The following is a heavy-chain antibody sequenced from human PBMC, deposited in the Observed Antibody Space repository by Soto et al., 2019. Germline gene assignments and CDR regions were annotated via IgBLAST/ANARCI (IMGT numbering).Heavy chain of an antibody. CDR1: GFTFTDYG. D-gene: IGHD6-19*01. V-gene: IGHV1-3*05. CDR3: ARAGGWYVDY. Sequence: QVQLVQSGAEEKKPGASVKVSCKTSGFTFTDYGIHWIRQAPGQRPEWMGWINAGNTNTKYSQKLQGRVTLTWDTSATTDYMEMSSLRYEETAAYYCARAGGWYVDYWGQGTLVTVSS. CDR2: INAGNTNT. J-gene: IGHJ4*02.